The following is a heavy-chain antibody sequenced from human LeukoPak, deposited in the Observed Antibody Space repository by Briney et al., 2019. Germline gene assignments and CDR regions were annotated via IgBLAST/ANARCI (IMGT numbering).Heavy chain of an antibody. CDR2: IIPILGIA. V-gene: IGHV1-69*04. D-gene: IGHD4-17*01. Sequence: SVKVSCKASGGTSSSYAIGWVRQAPGQGLEWMGRIIPILGIANYAQKFQGRVTITADKSTSTAYMELSSLRSEDTAVYYCARGYGDYGNFDYWGQGTLVTVSS. CDR1: GGTSSSYA. CDR3: ARGYGDYGNFDY. J-gene: IGHJ4*02.